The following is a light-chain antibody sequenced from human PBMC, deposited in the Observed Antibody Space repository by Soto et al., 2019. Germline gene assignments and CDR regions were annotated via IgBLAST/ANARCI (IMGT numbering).Light chain of an antibody. Sequence: QLVLTQPPSASASLGASVKLTCTLSSGHNSYAIAWHQQQPEKGPRYLMKLNSDGSHSKGDGIPDRFSGSSSGAERYLTIPSLQSEDEADYDCQTWSTDIRVFGGGTKVTVL. CDR2: LNSDGSH. J-gene: IGLJ3*02. CDR1: SGHNSYA. V-gene: IGLV4-69*01. CDR3: QTWSTDIRV.